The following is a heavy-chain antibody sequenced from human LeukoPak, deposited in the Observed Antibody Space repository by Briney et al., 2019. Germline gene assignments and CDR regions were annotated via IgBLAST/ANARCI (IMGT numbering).Heavy chain of an antibody. CDR2: IRVSGST. Sequence: SSSSYYWGWIRQAPGKGPEWVSGIRVSGSTYYPDSVTGRFTISRDNSENTLYLQMSGLRAEDTAIYYCAKGTGDTAYYFDFWGQGVLVTVSS. V-gene: IGHV3-23*01. J-gene: IGHJ4*02. CDR1: SSSSYY. D-gene: IGHD7-27*01. CDR3: AKGTGDTAYYFDF.